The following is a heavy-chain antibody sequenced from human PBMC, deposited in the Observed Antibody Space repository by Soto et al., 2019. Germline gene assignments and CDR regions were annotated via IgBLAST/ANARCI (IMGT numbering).Heavy chain of an antibody. J-gene: IGHJ4*02. Sequence: RLSCAASGFTFSSYAMSWVRQAPGKGLEWVSAISGSGGSTYYADSVKGRFTISRDNSKNTLYLQMNSLRAEDTAVYYCAKEIRAAGTAGVDYWGQGTLVTVSS. CDR3: AKEIRAAGTAGVDY. CDR1: GFTFSSYA. V-gene: IGHV3-23*01. D-gene: IGHD6-13*01. CDR2: ISGSGGST.